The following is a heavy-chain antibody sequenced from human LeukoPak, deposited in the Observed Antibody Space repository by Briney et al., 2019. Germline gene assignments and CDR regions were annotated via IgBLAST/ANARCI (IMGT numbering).Heavy chain of an antibody. D-gene: IGHD6-19*01. CDR2: IDYIGGS. CDR1: AGSISSSTYY. CDR3: ASGRSGWYGVGDY. V-gene: IGHV4-39*01. J-gene: IGHJ4*02. Sequence: SESLSLTCTLSAGSISSSTYYWGWIRQPPGKGLEWFGSIDYIGGSYYNPSLKSHLTIFVDTSKNQFSLKLSSVTAAAAAVYYCASGRSGWYGVGDYWGQGSLVTVCS.